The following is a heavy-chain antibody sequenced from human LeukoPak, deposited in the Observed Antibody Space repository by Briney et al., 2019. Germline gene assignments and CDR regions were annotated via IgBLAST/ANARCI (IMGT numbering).Heavy chain of an antibody. CDR3: ARDQGYQVDDP. CDR2: INGDGSST. J-gene: IGHJ5*02. CDR1: GFAFSTYW. D-gene: IGHD2-2*01. V-gene: IGHV3-74*01. Sequence: GGSLRLSCAASGFAFSTYWMHWVRQASGKGLVWVSRINGDGSSTSYADSVKGRFTISRDNAKNTLYLQMNSLRAEDTAVYYCARDQGYQVDDPWGQGTLVTVSS.